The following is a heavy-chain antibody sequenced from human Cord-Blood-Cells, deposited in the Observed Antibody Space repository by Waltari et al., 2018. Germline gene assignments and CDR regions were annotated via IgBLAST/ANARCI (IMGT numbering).Heavy chain of an antibody. CDR2: IYHSGST. D-gene: IGHD3-16*01. Sequence: QVQLQESGPGLVKPSETLSLTCTVSGYSISRGYYWGWIRQPPGKGLEWIGSIYHSGSTYYNPSLKSRVTISVDTSKNQFSLKLSSVTAADTAVCYCAWSMGDRNAFDIWGQGTMVTVSS. J-gene: IGHJ3*02. CDR1: GYSISRGYY. V-gene: IGHV4-38-2*02. CDR3: AWSMGDRNAFDI.